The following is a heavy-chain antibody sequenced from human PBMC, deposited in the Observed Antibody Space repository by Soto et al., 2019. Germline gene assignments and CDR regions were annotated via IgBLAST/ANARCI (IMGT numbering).Heavy chain of an antibody. CDR3: ARCGAVGATNFDY. D-gene: IGHD1-26*01. J-gene: IGHJ4*02. Sequence: QVQLQESGPGLVKPSQTLSLTCTVSGGSISSGGYYWSWIRQHPGKGLEWIGYIYYSGSTYYNPSLKSRVXXSXDXXKNQFSLKLSSVTAADTAVYYCARCGAVGATNFDYWGQGTLVTVSS. V-gene: IGHV4-31*03. CDR2: IYYSGST. CDR1: GGSISSGGYY.